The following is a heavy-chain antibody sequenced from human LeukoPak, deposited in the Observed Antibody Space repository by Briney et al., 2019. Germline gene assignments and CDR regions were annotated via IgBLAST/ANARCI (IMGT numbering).Heavy chain of an antibody. D-gene: IGHD2-2*01. CDR2: INHGGST. Sequence: SETLSLTCAVYGGSFSGYYWSWIRQPPGKGLEWIGEINHGGSTNYNPSLKSRVTISVDTSKNQFSLKLSSVTAADTAVYYSATENIVVVPAAAYNWFDPWGQGPLVTVSS. J-gene: IGHJ5*02. V-gene: IGHV4-34*01. CDR1: GGSFSGYY. CDR3: ATENIVVVPAAAYNWFDP.